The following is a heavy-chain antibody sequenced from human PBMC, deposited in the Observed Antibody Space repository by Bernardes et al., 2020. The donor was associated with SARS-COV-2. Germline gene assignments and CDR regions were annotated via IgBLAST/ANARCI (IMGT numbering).Heavy chain of an antibody. CDR1: GFTVSNDF. V-gene: IGHV3-53*05. D-gene: IGHD5-12*01. CDR2: IYSGTDI. J-gene: IGHJ6*02. Sequence: GGSLRLSCAASGFTVSNDFITCVRQAPGKGLEWVSGIYSGTDIKYADSVMGRFTISIDNSNNTVYLQMNSLRPQDTAVYYCARDLTIMGMDIWGPGTTVKVSS. CDR3: ARDLTIMGMDI.